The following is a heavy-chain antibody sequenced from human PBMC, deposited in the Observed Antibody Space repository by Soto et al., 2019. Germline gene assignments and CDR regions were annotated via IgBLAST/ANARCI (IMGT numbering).Heavy chain of an antibody. Sequence: SETLSLTCTVSGGSISSYYWSWIRQPPGKGLEWIGYIYYSGSTNYNPSLKSRVTISVDTSKNQFSLKLSSVTAADTAVYYCASFKRGYSGYDSTFDYWGQGTLVTVSS. V-gene: IGHV4-59*08. D-gene: IGHD5-12*01. J-gene: IGHJ4*02. CDR3: ASFKRGYSGYDSTFDY. CDR2: IYYSGST. CDR1: GGSISSYY.